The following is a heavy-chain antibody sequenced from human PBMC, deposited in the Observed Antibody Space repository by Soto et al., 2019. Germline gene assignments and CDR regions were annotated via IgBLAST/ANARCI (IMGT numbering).Heavy chain of an antibody. Sequence: PGESLKISCKGSGYSFTSYWIGWVRQMPGKGLEWMGIIYPGDSDTRYSPSFQGRVTISADKSISTAYLQWSSLKASDTAMYYCARSLYDSSGYYYDYYFDYWGQGTLVTVSS. J-gene: IGHJ4*02. V-gene: IGHV5-51*01. D-gene: IGHD3-22*01. CDR3: ARSLYDSSGYYYDYYFDY. CDR2: IYPGDSDT. CDR1: GYSFTSYW.